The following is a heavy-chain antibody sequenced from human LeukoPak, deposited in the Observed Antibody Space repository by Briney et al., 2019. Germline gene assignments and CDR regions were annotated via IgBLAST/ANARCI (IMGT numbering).Heavy chain of an antibody. D-gene: IGHD3-22*01. CDR2: ISVYNGNT. CDR3: ASFHYYDNRGYHTTFDAFDI. CDR1: GYTFTSYG. Sequence: ASVKVSCKASGYTFTSYGISWVRQAPGQGLEWMGWISVYNGNTNYAQKLQGRVTMTTDTSTSTAYMELRSLRSDDTAVYYCASFHYYDNRGYHTTFDAFDIWGQGTMVTVSS. V-gene: IGHV1-18*01. J-gene: IGHJ3*02.